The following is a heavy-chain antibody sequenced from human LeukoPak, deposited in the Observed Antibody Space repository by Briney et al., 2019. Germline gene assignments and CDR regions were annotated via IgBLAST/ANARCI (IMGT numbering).Heavy chain of an antibody. CDR2: IRYDGSNK. Sequence: GGSLRLSCAASGFTFSSYGMHWVRQAPGKGLEWVAFIRYDGSNKYYADSVKGRFTISRDNSKNTLYLQMNSLRAEDTAVYYCAKDGARKSGSYGEGYFDYWGQGTLVTVSS. D-gene: IGHD1-26*01. CDR3: AKDGARKSGSYGEGYFDY. V-gene: IGHV3-30*02. J-gene: IGHJ4*02. CDR1: GFTFSSYG.